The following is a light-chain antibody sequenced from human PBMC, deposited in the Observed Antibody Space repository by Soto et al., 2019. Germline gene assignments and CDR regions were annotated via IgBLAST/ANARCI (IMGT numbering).Light chain of an antibody. CDR3: QTWDTGIRV. CDR1: SGHSSSA. Sequence: QSVLTQSPSASASLGASVKLTCTLSSGHSSSAVAWHQQLPEKGPRFLMKVNSDGSHTKGDGIPDRFSGSSSGAERYLTISSLQSEDDADYYCQTWDTGIRVFGGGTK. V-gene: IGLV4-69*02. J-gene: IGLJ3*02. CDR2: VNSDGSH.